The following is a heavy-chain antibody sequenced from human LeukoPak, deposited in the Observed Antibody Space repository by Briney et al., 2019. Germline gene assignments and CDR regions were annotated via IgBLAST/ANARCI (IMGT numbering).Heavy chain of an antibody. CDR3: ARAVGSGSYYTY. CDR1: GGSISSYY. J-gene: IGHJ4*02. D-gene: IGHD1-26*01. V-gene: IGHV4-59*12. CDR2: IYYSGST. Sequence: PSETLSLTCTVSGGSISSYYWSWIRQPPGKGLEWIGYIYYSGSTNYNPSLKSRVTISVDKSKNQFSLKLSSVTAADTAVYYCARAVGSGSYYTYWGQGTLVTVSS.